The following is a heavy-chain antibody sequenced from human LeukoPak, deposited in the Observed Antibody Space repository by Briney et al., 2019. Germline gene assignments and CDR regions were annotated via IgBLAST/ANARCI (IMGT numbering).Heavy chain of an antibody. J-gene: IGHJ4*02. D-gene: IGHD4/OR15-4a*01. CDR1: GFTFRSYG. CDR2: ISGSGDST. CDR3: AKDGRLANDYFDS. V-gene: IGHV3-23*01. Sequence: PGGSLRLSCAASGFTFRSYGMSWVRQAPGKGLEWVSSISGSGDSTYYADSVKGRFTISRDNSKNTLYLQMNSLRAEDTAVYYCAKDGRLANDYFDSWGQGTLVTVSS.